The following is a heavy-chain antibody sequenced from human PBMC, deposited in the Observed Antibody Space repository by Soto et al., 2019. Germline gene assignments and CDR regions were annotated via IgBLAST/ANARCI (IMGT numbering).Heavy chain of an antibody. CDR3: ARAAYSGPDY. CDR2: INPDGGWT. D-gene: IGHD4-4*01. V-gene: IGHV1-46*01. J-gene: IGHJ4*02. CDR1: GYTFTNYF. Sequence: ASVKVSCKAFGYTFTNYFMHWVRQAPGQGLEWMATINPDGGWTRYGQSYQGRHTLTRDAAANTVYMDLNSLTSDDAAVYYCARAAYSGPDYWGQGTLVTVSS.